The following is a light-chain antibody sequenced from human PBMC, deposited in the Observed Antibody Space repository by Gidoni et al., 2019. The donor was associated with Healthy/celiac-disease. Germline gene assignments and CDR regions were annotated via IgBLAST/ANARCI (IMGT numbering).Light chain of an antibody. CDR3: ASWEDTLNGPV. J-gene: IGLJ3*02. V-gene: IGLV1-44*01. CDR2: NNS. Sequence: QAVLTQPPSVSGTPGQRVTISCSGTYSSVVTNTVNWYQQFPGAAPRLLILNNSQRPSGFPDRFSCSKSGTSASLAISGLQSEDAADYFCASWEDTLNGPVFGGGTKVTVL. CDR1: YSSVVTNT.